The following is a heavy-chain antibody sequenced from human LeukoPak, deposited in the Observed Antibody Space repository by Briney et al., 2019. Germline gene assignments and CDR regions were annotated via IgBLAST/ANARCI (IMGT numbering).Heavy chain of an antibody. J-gene: IGHJ4*02. CDR2: ISSSSDHI. CDR1: GSPFSSYS. D-gene: IGHD2-2*01. CDR3: ARGVVPAAFDY. V-gene: IGHV3-21*01. Sequence: GGSLRLSCAASGSPFSSYSMNWVRQAPGKGLEWVSSISSSSDHIAYADSVKGRFTISRDNAKNALYLQVNSLRAEDTAVYYCARGVVPAAFDYWGQGTLVTVSS.